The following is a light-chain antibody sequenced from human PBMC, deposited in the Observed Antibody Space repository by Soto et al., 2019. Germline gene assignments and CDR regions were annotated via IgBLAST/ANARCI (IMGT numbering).Light chain of an antibody. CDR1: QSVNNNF. J-gene: IGKJ4*02. V-gene: IGKV3-20*01. CDR3: QHYVTYPLT. Sequence: DIVLTQSPGTLSLSPGERATLSCRASQSVNNNFLAWYQQQPGQAPRLLIYGASSRATGIPDRFSGSGSGTDFTLTIRRLDPEDFAVYYCQHYVTYPLTFGGGNNVEIK. CDR2: GAS.